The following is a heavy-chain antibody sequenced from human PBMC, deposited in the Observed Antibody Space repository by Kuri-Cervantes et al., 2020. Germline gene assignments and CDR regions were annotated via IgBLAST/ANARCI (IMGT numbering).Heavy chain of an antibody. CDR1: GFTFSSYG. Sequence: GESLKISCAASGFTFSSYGIHWVRQAPGKGLEWVAIISYDGSNKHYADSVKGRFTISRDNSKNTLYLQMNSLRAEDTAVYYCARAKGYYVGIGYFDYWGQGTLVTVSS. CDR3: ARAKGYYVGIGYFDY. D-gene: IGHD1-26*01. CDR2: ISYDGSNK. V-gene: IGHV3-30*03. J-gene: IGHJ4*02.